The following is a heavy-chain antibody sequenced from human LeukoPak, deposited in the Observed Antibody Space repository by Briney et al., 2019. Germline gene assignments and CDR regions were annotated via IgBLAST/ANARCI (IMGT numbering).Heavy chain of an antibody. J-gene: IGHJ4*01. Sequence: PPETLSLICTVSGGSISSYYWSWIRQPPGKGLEWIGFIYYSRSANYNPSLRSRVTISVDTSKNQFSLKLTSVTAADTAVYYCARTGVVATSYFFDYWGHGTLVTVSS. CDR3: ARTGVVATSYFFDY. D-gene: IGHD5-12*01. CDR2: IYYSRSA. CDR1: GGSISSYY. V-gene: IGHV4-59*01.